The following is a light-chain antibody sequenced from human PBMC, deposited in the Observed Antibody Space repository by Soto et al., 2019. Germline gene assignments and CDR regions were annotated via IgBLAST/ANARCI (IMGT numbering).Light chain of an antibody. CDR3: LQSSSHSWT. V-gene: IGKV1-5*01. J-gene: IGKJ1*01. CDR2: DAS. CDR1: RSISDW. Sequence: DIEVYQYTSSVSRSVRVRVTITCRASRSISDWLAWYQQKPGKAPELLIFDASNLKSGVSSRFSGSGSGTEFTLTISRLQPDAGATYYCLQSSSHSWTFGQGTKVDIK.